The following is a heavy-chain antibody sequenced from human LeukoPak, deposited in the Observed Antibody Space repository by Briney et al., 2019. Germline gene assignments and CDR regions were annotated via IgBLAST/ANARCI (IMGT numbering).Heavy chain of an antibody. Sequence: GGSLRLSCAASGITFSNYAMSWVRQAPGKGLEWVSAISGSGGSTYYADSVKGRFTISRDNSKNTLYLQMNSLRAEDTAVYYCAKVGYSYGAQFDYWGQGTLVTVSS. CDR2: ISGSGGST. CDR1: GITFSNYA. D-gene: IGHD5-18*01. J-gene: IGHJ4*02. V-gene: IGHV3-23*01. CDR3: AKVGYSYGAQFDY.